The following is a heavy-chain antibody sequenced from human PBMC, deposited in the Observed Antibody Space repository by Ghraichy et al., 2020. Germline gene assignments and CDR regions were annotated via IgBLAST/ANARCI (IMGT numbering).Heavy chain of an antibody. CDR3: ARDSSPLWRITTRYYYNGMDV. CDR2: ISGSGSTI. J-gene: IGHJ6*02. CDR1: GFSFSTYE. Sequence: GGSLRLSCVGSGFSFSTYEMNWVRQAPGEGLEWVSYISGSGSTIYYADSVRGRFTISRDNANNSLHLQMNSLRAEDAAVYYCARDSSPLWRITTRYYYNGMDVWGQGTTVTVSS. D-gene: IGHD3-3*01. V-gene: IGHV3-48*03.